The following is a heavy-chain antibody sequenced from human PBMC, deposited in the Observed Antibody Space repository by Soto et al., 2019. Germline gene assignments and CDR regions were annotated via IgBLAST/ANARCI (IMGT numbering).Heavy chain of an antibody. V-gene: IGHV3-48*02. J-gene: IGHJ4*02. CDR2: ISSSSSTI. CDR1: GFTFSSYS. CDR3: ARHFFSKGTRPPDY. D-gene: IGHD3-3*02. Sequence: EVQLVESGGGLVQPVGSLRLSCAASGFTFSSYSMNWVRQAPGKGLEWVSYISSSSSTIYYADSVKGRFTISRDNAKNSLYLQMNSLRDEDTAVYYCARHFFSKGTRPPDYWGQGTLVTVSS.